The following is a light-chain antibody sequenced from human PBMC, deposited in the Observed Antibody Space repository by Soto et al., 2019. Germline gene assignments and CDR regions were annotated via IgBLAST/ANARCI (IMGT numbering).Light chain of an antibody. CDR1: QSVSSNY. Sequence: EIVLTQSPGTLSLSPGERATLSCRASQSVSSNYLAWYQRKPGQAPRLLIYGASSRATDIPNRFSGSGSGTDFTLTITRLVPEDFAVYFCQQYGGSPPTFGQGTKVEIK. J-gene: IGKJ1*01. CDR2: GAS. CDR3: QQYGGSPPT. V-gene: IGKV3-20*01.